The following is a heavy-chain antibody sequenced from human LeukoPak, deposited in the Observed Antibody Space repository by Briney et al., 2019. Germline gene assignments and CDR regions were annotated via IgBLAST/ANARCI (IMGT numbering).Heavy chain of an antibody. V-gene: IGHV3-33*01. CDR2: IWYDGSNE. CDR1: GFTFSSYG. CDR3: ARAFTSTGYYYVEY. D-gene: IGHD3-22*01. J-gene: IGHJ4*02. Sequence: GGSLRLSCAASGFTFSSYGMHWVRQAPGKGLEGVAIIWYDGSNEYYADSVKGRFTISRDNSENTLYLQMNSLRAEDTAVYYCARAFTSTGYYYVEYWGQGTLVTVSS.